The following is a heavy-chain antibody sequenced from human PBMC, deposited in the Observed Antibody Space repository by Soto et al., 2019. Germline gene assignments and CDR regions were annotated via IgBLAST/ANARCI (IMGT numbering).Heavy chain of an antibody. J-gene: IGHJ4*02. CDR2: IYYSGST. V-gene: IGHV4-59*01. D-gene: IGHD3-10*01. CDR1: GGSISSYY. Sequence: SETLSLTCTVSGGSISSYYWSWIRQPPGKGLGWIGYIYYSGSTNYNPSLKSRVTISVDTSKNQFSLKLSSVTAADTAVYYCARAQRMDGSGSYYDYWGQGTLVTVSS. CDR3: ARAQRMDGSGSYYDY.